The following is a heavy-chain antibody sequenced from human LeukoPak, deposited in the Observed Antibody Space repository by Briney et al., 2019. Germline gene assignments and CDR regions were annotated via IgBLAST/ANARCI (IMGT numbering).Heavy chain of an antibody. V-gene: IGHV3-9*01. CDR3: AKPLEDYDSSGYYYVGHAFDI. CDR1: GFTFDDYA. Sequence: GGSLRLSCAASGFTFDDYAMHWVRQAPGKGLEWVSGISWNSGSIGYADSVKGRLTISRDNAKNSLYLQMNSLRAEDTALYYCAKPLEDYDSSGYYYVGHAFDIWGQGTMVTVSS. CDR2: ISWNSGSI. D-gene: IGHD3-22*01. J-gene: IGHJ3*02.